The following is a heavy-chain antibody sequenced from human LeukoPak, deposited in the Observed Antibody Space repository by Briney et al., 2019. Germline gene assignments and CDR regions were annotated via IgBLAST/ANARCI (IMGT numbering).Heavy chain of an antibody. Sequence: SETLSLTCPVSGGSIGSSTYFWGWIRQPPGKGLEWIGYIYYSGSTNYNPSLKSRVTISVDTSKNQFSLKLSSVTAADTAVYYCARATVTTAGDYWGQGTLVTVSS. D-gene: IGHD4-17*01. J-gene: IGHJ4*02. CDR3: ARATVTTAGDY. V-gene: IGHV4-61*05. CDR2: IYYSGST. CDR1: GGSIGSSTYF.